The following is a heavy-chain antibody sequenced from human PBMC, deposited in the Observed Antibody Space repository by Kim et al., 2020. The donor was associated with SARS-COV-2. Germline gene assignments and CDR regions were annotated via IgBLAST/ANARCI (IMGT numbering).Heavy chain of an antibody. D-gene: IGHD5-12*01. J-gene: IGHJ1*01. CDR1: GLSFSDSY. CDR2: ISTRGETY. CDR3: ARSGNGYNAFGI. V-gene: IGHV3-11*01. Sequence: GGSLRLSCAASGLSFSDSYMNWVRQAPGKGLEWLSFISTRGETYFSADSVERRFTISRDNAKNSQYLQMNYLSDEDTAVYYCARSGNGYNAFGIWGQGVLGTVSS.